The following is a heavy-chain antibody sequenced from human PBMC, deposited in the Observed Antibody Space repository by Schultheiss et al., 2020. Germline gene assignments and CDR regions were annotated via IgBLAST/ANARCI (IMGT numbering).Heavy chain of an antibody. Sequence: SETLSLTCTVSGGSISSGSYYWSWIRQPAGKGLEWIGRIYTSGSTNYNPSLKSRVTISVDTSKNQFSLKVNSVTAADTAVYYCARGDSSSWHYFDYWGQGTLVTVSS. CDR2: IYTSGST. CDR1: GGSISSGSYY. CDR3: ARGDSSSWHYFDY. V-gene: IGHV4-61*02. D-gene: IGHD6-13*01. J-gene: IGHJ4*02.